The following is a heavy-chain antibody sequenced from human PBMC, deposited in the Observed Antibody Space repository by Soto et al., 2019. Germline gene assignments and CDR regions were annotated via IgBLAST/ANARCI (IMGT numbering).Heavy chain of an antibody. Sequence: QVPLVQSGAEVKKPGASVKVSCKASGYTFTSYGISWVRQAPGQGLEWMGWISAYNGNTNYAQKLQGRVTMTTDTSTSTADMELRSLRSDDTAVYYCARYENDYGDYGSNWFDPWGQGTLVTVSS. D-gene: IGHD4-17*01. CDR2: ISAYNGNT. CDR3: ARYENDYGDYGSNWFDP. V-gene: IGHV1-18*01. CDR1: GYTFTSYG. J-gene: IGHJ5*02.